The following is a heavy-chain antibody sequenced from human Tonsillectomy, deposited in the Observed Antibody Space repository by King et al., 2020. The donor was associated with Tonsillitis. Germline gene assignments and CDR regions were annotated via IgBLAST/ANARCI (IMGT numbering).Heavy chain of an antibody. J-gene: IGHJ4*02. CDR2: IYTSGNT. CDR3: ARSGYSSGYQDF. CDR1: DASIIGGSYY. Sequence: QLQESGPGLVKPSQTLSLTCTVSDASIIGGSYYWSWIRQPAGKGLEWIGRIYTSGNTNYNPSFNSRVTISIDTSKTQFSLMLSSVTVADTAVYYCARSGYSSGYQDFWGQGTLVTVSS. D-gene: IGHD6-19*01. V-gene: IGHV4-61*02.